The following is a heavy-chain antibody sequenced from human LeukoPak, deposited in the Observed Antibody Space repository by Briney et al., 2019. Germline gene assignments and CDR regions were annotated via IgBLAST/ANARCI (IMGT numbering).Heavy chain of an antibody. CDR3: AKSLFTSATGTGRAFHI. CDR2: ISASGDVT. Sequence: GGSLRLSCAASGFSFSAYPMGWVRQAPGKGLQWLSGISASGDVTFHADRVKGRFAISRDNSKNTLYLQMTGLRAGDTAEYYCAKSLFTSATGTGRAFHIWGQGTMVAVSS. CDR1: GFSFSAYP. V-gene: IGHV3-23*01. D-gene: IGHD1-1*01. J-gene: IGHJ3*02.